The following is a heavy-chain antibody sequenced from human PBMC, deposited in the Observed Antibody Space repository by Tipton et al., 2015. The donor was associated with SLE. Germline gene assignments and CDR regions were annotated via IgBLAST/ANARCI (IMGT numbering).Heavy chain of an antibody. CDR1: GGSISSYY. CDR3: ARDEIVAGNNWFDP. V-gene: IGHV4-59*01. CDR2: IYYSGST. Sequence: TLSLTCTVSGGSISSYYWSWIRQPPGKGLEWIGYIYYSGSTNYNPSLKSRVTISVDTSKNQFSLKLSSVTAADTAVYYCARDEIVAGNNWFDPWGRGTRVTVSS. D-gene: IGHD3-22*01. J-gene: IGHJ5*01.